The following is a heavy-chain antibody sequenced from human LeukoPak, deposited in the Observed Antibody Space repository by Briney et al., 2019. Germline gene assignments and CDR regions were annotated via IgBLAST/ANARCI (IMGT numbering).Heavy chain of an antibody. CDR3: ATLISGWSLY. J-gene: IGHJ4*02. CDR1: GSGFSFNNYW. V-gene: IGHV3-74*01. Sequence: GGSLRLSCAASGSGFSFNNYWMHWVRQAPGEGLVWVSRINADESTTSYADSVRSRFAISRDNPKNTLYLQRNSLRAEDTAVYYCATLISGWSLYWGQGTLVTVSS. D-gene: IGHD6-19*01. CDR2: INADESTT.